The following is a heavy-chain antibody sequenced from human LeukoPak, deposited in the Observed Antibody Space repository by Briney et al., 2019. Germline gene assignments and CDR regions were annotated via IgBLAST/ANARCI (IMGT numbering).Heavy chain of an antibody. D-gene: IGHD2-15*01. J-gene: IGHJ2*01. CDR2: IYYSGST. Sequence: SETLSLTCTVSGASFNIYYWTWIRQPPGKGLEWIGYIYYSGSTNYNPSLKSRVTMSVDTSKNQFSLKLRSVTADTAVYYCARGGFSGGILRYFDLWGRGTLVTVSS. CDR1: GASFNIYY. CDR3: ARGGFSGGILRYFDL. V-gene: IGHV4-59*01.